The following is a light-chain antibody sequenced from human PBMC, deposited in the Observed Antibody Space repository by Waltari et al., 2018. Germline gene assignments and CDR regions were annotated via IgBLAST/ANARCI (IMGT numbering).Light chain of an antibody. Sequence: DVVMTQSPLSLPVTLGQPASISCRSSQSLVDSEGYTYLSWFQQRPGQSPRRLIYKVSNRDSGIPDRFSGSGSGTDFTLKISRVEAEDVGVYYCMQGTHWPRTFGQGTKVEIK. CDR2: KVS. CDR1: QSLVDSEGYTY. J-gene: IGKJ1*01. CDR3: MQGTHWPRT. V-gene: IGKV2-30*01.